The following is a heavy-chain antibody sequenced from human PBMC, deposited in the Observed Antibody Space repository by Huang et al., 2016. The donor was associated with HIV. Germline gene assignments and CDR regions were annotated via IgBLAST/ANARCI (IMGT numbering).Heavy chain of an antibody. V-gene: IGHV5-51*03. CDR1: GYIFTTSW. J-gene: IGHJ4*02. Sequence: EVELVQSGTEVKKPGESLKISCKGSGYIFTTSWIGWVRQMPGKGLEWVGITDPGDTDTRYRPSFQGKVTMSVDKSINTAYLHWSSLKASDTAMYYCARLAGGTWSYYFDLWGQGALVTVSS. CDR3: ARLAGGTWSYYFDL. CDR2: TDPGDTDT. D-gene: IGHD3-10*01.